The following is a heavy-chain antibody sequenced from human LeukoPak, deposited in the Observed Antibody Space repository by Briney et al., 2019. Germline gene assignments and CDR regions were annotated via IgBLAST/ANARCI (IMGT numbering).Heavy chain of an antibody. CDR3: AREITMIVVVITRLFDY. J-gene: IGHJ4*02. Sequence: GGSLRLSCAASGFTFSSYAMSWVRQAPGKGLEWVSAISGSGGSTYYVDSVKGRFTISRDNSKNTLYLQMNSLRAEDTAVYYCAREITMIVVVITRLFDYWGQGTLVTVSS. CDR2: ISGSGGST. V-gene: IGHV3-23*01. D-gene: IGHD3-22*01. CDR1: GFTFSSYA.